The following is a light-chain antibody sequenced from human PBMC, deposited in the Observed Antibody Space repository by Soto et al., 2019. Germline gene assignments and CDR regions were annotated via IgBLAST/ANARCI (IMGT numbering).Light chain of an antibody. CDR1: QSLLHSNGYNY. CDR2: LGS. J-gene: IGKJ4*01. Sequence: DIVMTQSPLSLPVTPGEPASISCRSSQSLLHSNGYNYLDWYLQKPGQSPQLLIYLGSNRASRVPDRFSSRGSGTDFTLKISRVEAEDVGVYYCMQALQTPLLTFGGGTKVEIK. V-gene: IGKV2-28*01. CDR3: MQALQTPLLT.